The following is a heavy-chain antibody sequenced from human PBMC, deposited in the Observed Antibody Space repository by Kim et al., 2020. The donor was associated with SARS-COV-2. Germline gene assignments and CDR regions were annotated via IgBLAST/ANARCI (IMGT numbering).Heavy chain of an antibody. CDR1: GFTFSSAW. Sequence: GGSLRLSCAASGFTFSSAWMSWVRQAPGKGLEWVGRIKSKTDSWTTDYAAPGKVRFTISRYDSKNTLYLQMNSLRTTDPAVYYFTADLHNYGDFDYWGQG. CDR2: IKSKTDSWTT. D-gene: IGHD4-17*01. CDR3: TADLHNYGDFDY. V-gene: IGHV3-15*01. J-gene: IGHJ4*02.